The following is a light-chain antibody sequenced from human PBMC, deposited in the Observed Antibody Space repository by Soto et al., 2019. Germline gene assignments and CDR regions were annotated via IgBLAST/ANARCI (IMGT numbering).Light chain of an antibody. CDR2: EVS. CDR1: XXXXRGYDY. J-gene: IGLJ1*01. CDR3: CSYTGSSSSYV. V-gene: IGLV2-14*01. Sequence: QSALTQPAXVSGSXXXXXXXXXXGXXXXXRGYDYVSWYQQHPGKAPKLMIYEVSNRPSGLSDRFSGSKSGNTASLTISGLQAEDEADYFCCSYTGSSSSYVFGTGTKLTVL.